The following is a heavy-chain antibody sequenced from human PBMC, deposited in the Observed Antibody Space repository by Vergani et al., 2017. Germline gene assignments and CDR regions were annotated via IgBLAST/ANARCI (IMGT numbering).Heavy chain of an antibody. V-gene: IGHV3-23*01. CDR3: ARDAGYDFWSGYQKTYYYYGMDV. CDR1: GFTFSSYA. CDR2: ISGSGGST. Sequence: EVKLLESGGGLVQPGGSLRLSCAASGFTFSSYAMSWVRQAPGKGLEWVSAISGSGGSTYYADSVKGRFTISRDNSKNTLYLQMNSLRAEDTAVYYCARDAGYDFWSGYQKTYYYYGMDVWGQGTTVTVSS. J-gene: IGHJ6*02. D-gene: IGHD3-3*01.